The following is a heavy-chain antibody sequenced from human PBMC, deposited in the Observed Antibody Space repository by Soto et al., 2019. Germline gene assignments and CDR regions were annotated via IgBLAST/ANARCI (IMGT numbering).Heavy chain of an antibody. J-gene: IGHJ6*02. CDR2: ISYDGSNK. CDR3: AKDRQLESYYFYGMDV. Sequence: GGSLRLSCAPSGFTHINYAMHWVRQAPGKGLEWVAVISYDGSNKNYADSVKGRFIISRDEPKNTLYLQMNSLRVEDTAVYYCAKDRQLESYYFYGMDVWGQGTTVTVSS. D-gene: IGHD6-6*01. CDR1: GFTHINYA. V-gene: IGHV3-30*04.